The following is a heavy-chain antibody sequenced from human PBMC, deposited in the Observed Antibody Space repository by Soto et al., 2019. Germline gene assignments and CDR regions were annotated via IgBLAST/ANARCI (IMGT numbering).Heavy chain of an antibody. V-gene: IGHV1-18*01. J-gene: IGHJ6*02. CDR3: ARRAPPMDV. Sequence: ASVKVSCKASGYSFSFYGINWVRQAPGQGLEWMGWINPSDGNTNFAQKFQGRVTMTTDTSTGTAYMELRSLRSDDTAWYYCARRAPPMDVWGQGTTVTVSS. CDR1: GYSFSFYG. CDR2: INPSDGNT.